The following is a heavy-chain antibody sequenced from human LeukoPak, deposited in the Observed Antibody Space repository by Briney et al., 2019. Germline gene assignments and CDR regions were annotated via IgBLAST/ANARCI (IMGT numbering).Heavy chain of an antibody. Sequence: SETLSLTCTVSGGSISGYYWGWVRQPPGKGLECFGTIHYSGNTNYNPSLKSRVTMSIDTSKNQFSLRLNSVTAADTAVYFCARQVVAVAGTGYFDYWGQGTLVTVSS. J-gene: IGHJ4*02. V-gene: IGHV4-59*08. CDR1: GGSISGYY. CDR2: IHYSGNT. D-gene: IGHD6-19*01. CDR3: ARQVVAVAGTGYFDY.